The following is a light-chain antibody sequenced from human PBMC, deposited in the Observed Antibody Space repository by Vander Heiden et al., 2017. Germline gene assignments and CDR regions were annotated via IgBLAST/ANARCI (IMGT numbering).Light chain of an antibody. Sequence: QTAVTQEPSLTVSPGATVNLPFSSCTGGFTSASYPNWFQQKPGQAPRALNYDTGNKHSWTPARFSGTLLGGKAALTLSGVQPEDEAEYYCLLYFGGEAVFGGGTKLTV. CDR3: LLYFGGEAV. CDR2: DTG. J-gene: IGLJ2*01. CDR1: TGGFTSASY. V-gene: IGLV7-43*01.